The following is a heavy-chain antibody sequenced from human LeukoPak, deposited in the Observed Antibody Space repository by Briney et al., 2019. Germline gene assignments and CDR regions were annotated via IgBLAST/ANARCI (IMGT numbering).Heavy chain of an antibody. CDR2: IYHSGST. J-gene: IGHJ3*02. V-gene: IGHV4-39*01. CDR1: GGSISSNSYY. D-gene: IGHD1-26*01. Sequence: PSETLSLTCAVSGGSISSNSYYWGWIRQPPGKALEWIGNIYHSGSTYYNPSLKSRVTISVDTSKNQFSLKLTSVTAADTAVYYCARMGGLAGATPDAFDIWGQGTMVTVSS. CDR3: ARMGGLAGATPDAFDI.